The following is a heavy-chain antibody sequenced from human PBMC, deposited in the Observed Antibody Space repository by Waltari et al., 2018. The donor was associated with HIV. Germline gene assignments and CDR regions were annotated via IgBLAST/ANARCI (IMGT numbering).Heavy chain of an antibody. J-gene: IGHJ6*02. Sequence: EVILVESGGGLAQPGGSLRLSCAAYGFTFSNTWISWVRQAPGKGLEWVANIKDDGTEAYYLDSVKGRFTISRDNAKDSLSLQMNSLRAEDTAVYYCARGTPLYGLDVWGQGTTVTASS. CDR1: GFTFSNTW. V-gene: IGHV3-7*01. CDR3: ARGTPLYGLDV. D-gene: IGHD2-15*01. CDR2: IKDDGTEA.